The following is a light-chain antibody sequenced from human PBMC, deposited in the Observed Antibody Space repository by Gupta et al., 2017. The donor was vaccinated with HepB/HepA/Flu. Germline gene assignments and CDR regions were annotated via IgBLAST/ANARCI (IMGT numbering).Light chain of an antibody. J-gene: IGKJ4*01. CDR1: QDISNY. V-gene: IGKV1-33*01. CDR2: DAS. Sequence: QITHSPSSLSASVGDRVTITCQASQDISNYLNWYQQKPGKAPKLLIYDASNLETGVPSRFSGSGSGTDFTFTISSLQPEDIATYYCQQYDNLPLTFGGGTKVEIK. CDR3: QQYDNLPLT.